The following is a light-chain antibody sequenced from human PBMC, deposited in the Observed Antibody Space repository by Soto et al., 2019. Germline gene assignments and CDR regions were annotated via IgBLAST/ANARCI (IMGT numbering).Light chain of an antibody. V-gene: IGKV1-27*01. CDR1: QGIGNF. J-gene: IGKJ1*01. CDR2: AAS. Sequence: DIQMTQSPSSLSASIGDKVTITCRVSQGIGNFLAWYQQKPGKPPKLLMYAASSLQSGVASRFSGSGVGTGFTLTISILQPEDIASYYCQKYDSAPWTFSQGTKVEIK. CDR3: QKYDSAPWT.